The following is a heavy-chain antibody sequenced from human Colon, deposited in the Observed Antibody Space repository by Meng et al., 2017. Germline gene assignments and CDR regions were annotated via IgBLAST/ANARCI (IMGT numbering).Heavy chain of an antibody. J-gene: IGHJ5*02. CDR3: ARRPPDYGDYNWFDP. CDR2: IIPAFGTT. Sequence: VPSGRGCKDPGAPVKVPCKAPRATCSVFSMACLRQTPGQGREWMGGIIPAFGTTTYARQFEGRLTITADEATSTAYRELSSLTSDDTAVYYCARRPPDYGDYNWFDPWGQGTLVTVSS. V-gene: IGHV1-69*13. D-gene: IGHD4-17*01. CDR1: RATCSVFS.